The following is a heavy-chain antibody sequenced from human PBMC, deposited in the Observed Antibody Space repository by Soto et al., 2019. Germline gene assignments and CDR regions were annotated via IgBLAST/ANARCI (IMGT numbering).Heavy chain of an antibody. CDR2: ISSTGRTI. D-gene: IGHD6-19*01. CDR3: ARSYSSGWEFDY. CDR1: GFTFSNYY. Sequence: GGSLRLSCGASGFTFSNYYMSWIRHAPGKGLEWVSYISSTGRTIYYADSVKGRFTVSRDNAQNSLSLKLNSLRVEDTAVSYCARSYSSGWEFDYWGQGTQVTVYS. V-gene: IGHV3-11*01. J-gene: IGHJ4*02.